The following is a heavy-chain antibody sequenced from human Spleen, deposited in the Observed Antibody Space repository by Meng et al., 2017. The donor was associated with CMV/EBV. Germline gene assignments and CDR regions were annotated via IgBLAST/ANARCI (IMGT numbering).Heavy chain of an antibody. CDR2: ISYDGSNK. V-gene: IGHV3-30*04. CDR3: ARSYSYGYVNH. J-gene: IGHJ5*02. D-gene: IGHD5-18*01. Sequence: GESLKISCAASGFTFSSYAMHWVRQAPGKGLEGVALISYDGSNKYYADSVKGRFTISRDDSKSTLYLQMNSPRAEDTAVYYCARSYSYGYVNHWGQGTLVTVSS. CDR1: GFTFSSYA.